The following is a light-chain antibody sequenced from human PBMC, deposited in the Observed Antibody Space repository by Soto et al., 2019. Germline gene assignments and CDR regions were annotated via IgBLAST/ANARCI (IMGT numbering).Light chain of an antibody. Sequence: DVQMTQSPSSLSASVGDRVTITCRASQSVSIYLNWYQQKPGKAPKLLINDASSLQSGVPSRFSGSGSGTDFTLTITSLQPEDFATYHCQQRYITLYSFGQGTSLEIK. CDR2: DAS. J-gene: IGKJ2*03. CDR1: QSVSIY. CDR3: QQRYITLYS. V-gene: IGKV1-39*01.